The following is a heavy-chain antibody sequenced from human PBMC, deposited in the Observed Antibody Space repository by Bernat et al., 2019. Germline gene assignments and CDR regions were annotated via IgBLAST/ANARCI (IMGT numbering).Heavy chain of an antibody. CDR2: ISSSSSYI. J-gene: IGHJ3*02. D-gene: IGHD1-26*01. Sequence: EVQLVESGGGLVKPGGSLRLSCAASGFIFSSYSMNWVRQAPGKGLEWVSSISSSSSYIYYADSMKGRFTISRDNAKNSLYLQMNSLRAEDTAAYYCARALGVGVTRIGDVFDIWGQGTMVTVSS. CDR3: ARALGVGVTRIGDVFDI. V-gene: IGHV3-21*01. CDR1: GFIFSSYS.